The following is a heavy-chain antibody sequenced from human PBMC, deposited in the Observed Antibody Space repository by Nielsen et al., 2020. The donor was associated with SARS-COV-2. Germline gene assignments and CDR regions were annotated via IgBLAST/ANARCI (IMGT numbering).Heavy chain of an antibody. CDR3: ARPYGDYVQSYYYYYYGMDV. D-gene: IGHD4-17*01. CDR2: IKQDGSEK. V-gene: IGHV3-7*03. Sequence: WIRQPPGKRLEWVANIKQDGSEKYYVDSVKGRFTISRDNAKNSLYLQMNSLRAEDTAVYYCARPYGDYVQSYYYYYYGMDVWGQGTTVTVSS. J-gene: IGHJ6*02.